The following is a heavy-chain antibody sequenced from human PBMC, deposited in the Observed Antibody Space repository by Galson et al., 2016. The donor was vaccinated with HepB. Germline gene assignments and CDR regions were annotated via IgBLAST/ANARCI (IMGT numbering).Heavy chain of an antibody. J-gene: IGHJ4*02. D-gene: IGHD3-9*01. CDR1: GFTFNTYA. CDR2: IAYDGWDK. V-gene: IGHV3-30*04. Sequence: SLRLSCAASGFTFNTYAMHWVRQPPGKGLEWVAVIAYDGWDKNYAESWKGRITISSDNSNNTLYLQMNSLRSEDTALYYCARTTIRYFDWSPVDYWGQGTLVTVSS. CDR3: ARTTIRYFDWSPVDY.